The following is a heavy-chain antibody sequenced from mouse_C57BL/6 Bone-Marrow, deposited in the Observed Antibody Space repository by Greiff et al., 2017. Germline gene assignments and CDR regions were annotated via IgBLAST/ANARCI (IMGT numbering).Heavy chain of an antibody. CDR3: AREEPFYFDY. CDR1: GYTFTSYW. V-gene: IGHV1-69*01. Sequence: VQLQQSGAELVMPGASVKLSCKASGYTFTSYWMHWVKQRPGQGLEWIGEIDPSDSYTNYNQKFKGKSTLTVDKSSSTAYMQLSSLTSEDSAVYYCAREEPFYFDYWGQGTTLTVSS. J-gene: IGHJ2*01. CDR2: IDPSDSYT.